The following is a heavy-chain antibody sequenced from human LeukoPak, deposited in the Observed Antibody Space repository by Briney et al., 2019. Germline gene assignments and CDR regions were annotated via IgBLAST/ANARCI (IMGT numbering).Heavy chain of an antibody. CDR1: GFTFSRYA. D-gene: IGHD1-26*01. CDR3: ARDPVATTREYNWFDP. J-gene: IGHJ5*02. CDR2: ISNNGGST. V-gene: IGHV3-64*01. Sequence: PGGSLRLSCAASGFTFSRYAMHWVRQAPGKGLEYVSAISNNGGSTYYANSVKGRFTISRDNSKNTLYLQMGSLRPEDMAVYYCARDPVATTREYNWFDPWGQGTLVTVSS.